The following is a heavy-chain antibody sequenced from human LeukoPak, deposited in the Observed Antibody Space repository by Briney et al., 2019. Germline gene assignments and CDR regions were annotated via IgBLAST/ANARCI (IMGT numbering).Heavy chain of an antibody. J-gene: IGHJ1*01. V-gene: IGHV1-69*13. CDR3: ARGGSSGWYARPSEYFQH. CDR1: GGTFSSYA. CDR2: IIPIFGTA. D-gene: IGHD6-19*01. Sequence: SVKVSCKASGGTFSSYAISWVRQAPGQGLEWMGGIIPIFGTANYAQKFQGRVTITADESTSTAYMELSSLRSEDTAVYYCARGGSSGWYARPSEYFQHWGRGTLVTVSS.